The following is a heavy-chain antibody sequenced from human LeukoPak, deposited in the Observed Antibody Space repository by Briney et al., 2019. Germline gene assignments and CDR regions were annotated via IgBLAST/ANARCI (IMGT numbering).Heavy chain of an antibody. CDR3: ARDKRERISMVRTISNGFDI. CDR2: IYYSGST. V-gene: IGHV4-31*03. D-gene: IGHD3-10*01. Sequence: PSETLSLTCTVSGGSISRGGYYWSWISQHPGKGLEWIGYIYYSGSTYYNPSLKSRVTISVDTSKNQFSLKLSSVTAADTAVYYCARDKRERISMVRTISNGFDIWGQGTMVTVS. CDR1: GGSISRGGYY. J-gene: IGHJ3*02.